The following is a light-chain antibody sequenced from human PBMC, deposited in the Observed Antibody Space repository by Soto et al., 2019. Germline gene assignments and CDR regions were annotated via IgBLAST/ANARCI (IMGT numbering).Light chain of an antibody. CDR1: SGHSRYA. V-gene: IGLV4-69*01. CDR2: LNSDGSH. J-gene: IGLJ2*01. CDR3: QTWGSASL. Sequence: QLVLTQSPSASASLGASVKLTCTRSSGHSRYAIARHQQQPEKGPRYLMKLNSDGSHSQGDVIPDRFSGSSAGAERYLTVSSLQSEDDADYYCQTWGSASLFGGRTKLTVL.